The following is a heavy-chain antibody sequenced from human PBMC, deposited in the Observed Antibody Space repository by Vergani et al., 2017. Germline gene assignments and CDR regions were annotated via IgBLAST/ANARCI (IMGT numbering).Heavy chain of an antibody. V-gene: IGHV1-69*01. CDR2: IIPIFGTA. Sequence: QVQLVQSGAEVKKPGSSVKVSCKASGGTFSSYAISWVRQAPGQGLEWMGGIIPIFGTANYAQKFQGRVTITADESTSTAYMELSSLRSEDTAVYYCATALHIYRLVGANIYYFDYWGQGTLVTVSS. J-gene: IGHJ4*02. CDR1: GGTFSSYA. CDR3: ATALHIYRLVGANIYYFDY. D-gene: IGHD1-26*01.